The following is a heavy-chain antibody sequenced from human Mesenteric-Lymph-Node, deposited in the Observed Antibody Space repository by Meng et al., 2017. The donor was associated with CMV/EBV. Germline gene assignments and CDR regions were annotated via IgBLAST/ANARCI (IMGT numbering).Heavy chain of an antibody. CDR1: GFTFSSYA. J-gene: IGHJ4*02. CDR3: ARDVRSVFSSTSCFDY. Sequence: GESLKISCAASGFTFSSYAMHWVRQAPGKGLEWVAVISYDGSNKYYVDSVKGRFTISRDNSKNTLYLQMNSLRAEDTAVYYCARDVRSVFSSTSCFDYWGQGTLVTVSS. CDR2: ISYDGSNK. D-gene: IGHD2-2*01. V-gene: IGHV3-30-3*01.